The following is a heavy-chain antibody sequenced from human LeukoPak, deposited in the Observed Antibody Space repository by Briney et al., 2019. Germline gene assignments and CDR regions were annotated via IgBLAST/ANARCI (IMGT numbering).Heavy chain of an antibody. D-gene: IGHD2-15*01. Sequence: GGSLRLSCAASGFIFSTYDMHWVRQAPGKGLEWVAFIRFDGSNTYYADSVKGRFTISRDNSKNTLYLQMNSLRAEDTAVYYCAKGYSYYYYYMDVWGKGTTVTVPS. J-gene: IGHJ6*03. CDR2: IRFDGSNT. V-gene: IGHV3-30*02. CDR1: GFIFSTYD. CDR3: AKGYSYYYYYMDV.